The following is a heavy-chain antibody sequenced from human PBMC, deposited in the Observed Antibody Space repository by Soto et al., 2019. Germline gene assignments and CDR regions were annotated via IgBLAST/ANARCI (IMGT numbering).Heavy chain of an antibody. D-gene: IGHD1-26*01. CDR2: IRAYNGNT. J-gene: IGHJ6*02. CDR3: ARVPPSGNPKYYYDGMDV. Sequence: QVQLVQSGAEVKKPGASVKVSCKASGYTFTSYGISWVRQAPGQGLEWLGWIRAYNGNTNYAQKLQGRVTMTTDTSTSTAYMELRSLRSNDTAVYYWARVPPSGNPKYYYDGMDVWGQGTTVTVSS. V-gene: IGHV1-18*01. CDR1: GYTFTSYG.